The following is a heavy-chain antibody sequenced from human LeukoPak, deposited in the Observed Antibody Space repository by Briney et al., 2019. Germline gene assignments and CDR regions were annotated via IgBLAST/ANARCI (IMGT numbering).Heavy chain of an antibody. CDR3: ARASTTVPNLLDH. V-gene: IGHV3-74*01. D-gene: IGHD4-17*01. CDR2: IKGDGHYT. CDR1: GFTFSTYW. J-gene: IGHJ4*02. Sequence: GGSLRLSCAASGFTFSTYWMHWVRQAPGKGLVCVARIKGDGHYTIYADSVKGRFTISRDNSKNTLYLQTSSLRAEDTAVYYCARASTTVPNLLDHWGRGTLVTVSS.